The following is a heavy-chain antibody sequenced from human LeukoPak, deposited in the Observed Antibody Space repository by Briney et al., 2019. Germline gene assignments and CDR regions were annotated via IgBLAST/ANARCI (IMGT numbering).Heavy chain of an antibody. Sequence: ASVKFSCKASGYTFTSYAMNWVRQAPGQGLEWMGWINTNTGNPTYAQGFTGRFVFSLDTSVSTAYLQISSLKAEDTAVYYCARTGYSYGSSLYYFDYWGQGTLVTVSS. CDR1: GYTFTSYA. J-gene: IGHJ4*02. V-gene: IGHV7-4-1*02. D-gene: IGHD5-18*01. CDR3: ARTGYSYGSSLYYFDY. CDR2: INTNTGNP.